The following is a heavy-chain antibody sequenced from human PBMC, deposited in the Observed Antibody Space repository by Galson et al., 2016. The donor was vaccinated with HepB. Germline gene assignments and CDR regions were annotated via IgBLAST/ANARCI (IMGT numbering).Heavy chain of an antibody. CDR1: GGSFSGYQ. CDR3: ASQNGYFDFLSDYCTYYYGMDV. CDR2: VNYDGNT. V-gene: IGHV4-34*01. D-gene: IGHD3-3*01. Sequence: SETLSLTCAVYGGSFSGYQWSWIRQTPGKGLEWIGEVNYDGNTKYNPSLRSRVTISVDTSKNQVSLRLSSVTAADTAVYYCASQNGYFDFLSDYCTYYYGMDVWGQGTLVSVTS. J-gene: IGHJ6*02.